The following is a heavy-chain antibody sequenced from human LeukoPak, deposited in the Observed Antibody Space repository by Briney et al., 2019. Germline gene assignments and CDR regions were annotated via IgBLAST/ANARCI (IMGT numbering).Heavy chain of an antibody. CDR1: GYTFTSYD. CDR3: ARCPSGDYYYYYMDV. J-gene: IGHJ6*03. Sequence: ASMKVSCKASGYTFTSYDINWVRQATGQGLEWMGWMNPNSGNTGYAQKFQGRVTMTRNTSISTAYMELSSLRSEDTAVYYCARCPSGDYYYYYMDVWGKGTTVTVSS. CDR2: MNPNSGNT. D-gene: IGHD4-17*01. V-gene: IGHV1-8*01.